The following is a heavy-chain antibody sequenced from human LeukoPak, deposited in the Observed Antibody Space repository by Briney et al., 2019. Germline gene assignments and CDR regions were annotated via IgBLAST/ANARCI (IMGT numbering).Heavy chain of an antibody. CDR2: IQSKTDAGAT. J-gene: IGHJ4*02. V-gene: IGHV3-15*01. Sequence: GGSLRLSCAASGFTFSNARMSWVRQAPGKGLEWVGRIQSKTDAGATDYAAPVKGRFTISRDDSKNTLYLQMNSLKTEDTAVYYCATDWSMSNYWGQGTLVTVSS. CDR1: GFTFSNAR. CDR3: ATDWSMSNY. D-gene: IGHD2/OR15-2a*01.